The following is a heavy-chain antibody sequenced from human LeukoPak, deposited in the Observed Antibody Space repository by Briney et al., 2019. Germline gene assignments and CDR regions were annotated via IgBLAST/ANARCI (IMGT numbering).Heavy chain of an antibody. J-gene: IGHJ3*02. CDR3: AKDSLLTVATDAFDI. CDR2: INSDGINT. Sequence: PGGSLRLSCAASGFTFSNYWMHWVRQAPGKGLVWVSRINSDGINTSYADSVKGRFTISRDNSKNTLYLQMNSLRAEDTAVYYCAKDSLLTVATDAFDIWGQGTMVTVSS. V-gene: IGHV3-74*01. D-gene: IGHD5-12*01. CDR1: GFTFSNYW.